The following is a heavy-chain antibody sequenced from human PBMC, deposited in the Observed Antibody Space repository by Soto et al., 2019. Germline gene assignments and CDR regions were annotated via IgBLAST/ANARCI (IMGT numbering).Heavy chain of an antibody. CDR2: IHSGYPDT. CDR3: ARSRITESTWTFVY. D-gene: IGHD1-20*01. J-gene: IGHJ4*02. Sequence: PGGSLKISCKGSGSSFRNYWIGWVRQMPGQGFVWMGIIHSGYPDTRYSPFFQGQVTISADKPISTAYLQWRSLKASDSAMYYCARSRITESTWTFVYWGQETLVTVSS. V-gene: IGHV5-51*01. CDR1: GSSFRNYW.